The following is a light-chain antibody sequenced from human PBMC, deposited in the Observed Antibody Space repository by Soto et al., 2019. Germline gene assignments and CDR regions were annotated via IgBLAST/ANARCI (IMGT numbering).Light chain of an antibody. CDR2: DAS. Sequence: DIQMTQSPSTLSLSAGDRVTITCRASQSISTGLAWYQQKPGKAPNLLIYDASTSESGVPSRFSVSGSVTELTLTISSPQPDDFATYHSQHYRTLWAFGQGTKLDIK. J-gene: IGKJ1*01. CDR1: QSISTG. V-gene: IGKV1-5*01. CDR3: QHYRTLWA.